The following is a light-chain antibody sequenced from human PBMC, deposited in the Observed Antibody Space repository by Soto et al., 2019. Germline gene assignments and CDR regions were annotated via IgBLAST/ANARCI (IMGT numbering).Light chain of an antibody. CDR1: RSVSSSY. J-gene: IGKJ4*01. Sequence: EIVLTQSPGTLSLSPGERATLSCRASRSVSSSYLAWYQQKPGPAPRLLIYGASSRATGIPDRFSGSGSGTDFTLTISRLEPEDFAVYSCQQYGSSPPLTFGGGTKVDIK. CDR2: GAS. CDR3: QQYGSSPPLT. V-gene: IGKV3-20*01.